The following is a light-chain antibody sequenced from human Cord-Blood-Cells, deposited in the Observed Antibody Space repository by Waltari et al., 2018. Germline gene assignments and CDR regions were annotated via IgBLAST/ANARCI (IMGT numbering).Light chain of an antibody. CDR3: AAWDDSLNGLV. V-gene: IGLV1-44*01. CDR1: SSNIGSNT. CDR2: SNN. J-gene: IGLJ2*01. Sequence: QSVLTQPPSASRTPGQRVTIPCSGSSSNIGSNTVNWYQQLPGTAPKLLIYSNNQRPSGVPDRFSGSKSGTSASLAISGLQSEDEADYYCAAWDDSLNGLVFGGGTKLTVL.